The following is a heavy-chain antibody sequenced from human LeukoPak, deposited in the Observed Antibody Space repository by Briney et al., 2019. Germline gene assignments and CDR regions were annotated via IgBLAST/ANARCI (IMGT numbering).Heavy chain of an antibody. D-gene: IGHD3-22*01. Sequence: GRSLRLSCVASGFTFTNHGMHWVRQAPGKGLEWVSYISSSSSYTNYADSVKGRFTISRDNAKNSLYPQMNSLRTEDTAVYYCARSKPGYYDSSGYYLNYWGQGTLVTVSS. J-gene: IGHJ4*02. CDR3: ARSKPGYYDSSGYYLNY. CDR2: ISSSSSYT. CDR1: GFTFTNHG. V-gene: IGHV3-21*05.